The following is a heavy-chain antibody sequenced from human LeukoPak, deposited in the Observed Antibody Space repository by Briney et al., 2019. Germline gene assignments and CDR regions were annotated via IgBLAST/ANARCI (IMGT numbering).Heavy chain of an antibody. D-gene: IGHD1-1*01. CDR3: ATVIQTQYYFDY. J-gene: IGHJ4*02. Sequence: VASVKVSCKVSGYTLTELSMHWVRQAPGKGLEWMGGFDPEDGETIYAQKFQGRVTMTEDTSTDTAYMELSSLRSEDTAVYYCATVIQTQYYFDYWGQGTLVTVSS. CDR2: FDPEDGET. V-gene: IGHV1-24*01. CDR1: GYTLTELS.